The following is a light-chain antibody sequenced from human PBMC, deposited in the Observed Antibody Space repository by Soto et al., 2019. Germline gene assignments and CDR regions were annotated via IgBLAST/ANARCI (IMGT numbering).Light chain of an antibody. CDR1: QSVSSY. J-gene: IGKJ2*02. V-gene: IGKV3-11*01. CDR2: DAS. Sequence: EIVLTQSPATLSLSPGERATLSCRASQSVSSYLAWYQQKPGQAPRLLIYDASNRATGIPARFSGSGSGTDFTLTISRLETVDFAVYYCQQRSNWPRTFGQGTKLEIK. CDR3: QQRSNWPRT.